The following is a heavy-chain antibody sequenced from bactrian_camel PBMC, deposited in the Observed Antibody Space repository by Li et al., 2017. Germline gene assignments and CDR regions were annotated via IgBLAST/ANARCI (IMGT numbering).Heavy chain of an antibody. CDR1: GFAFSTWC. Sequence: HVQLVESGGGLVQPGGSLTLSCAASGFAFSTWCMGWFRRAPGKQREGVAVIDNDGRIEYADSVMGRFTISKDIAKNTLLLQMNSLKHGDTAMYYCVAKLPFECYVDSSGTDFDNLGQGTQVTVS. J-gene: IGHJ6*01. CDR2: IDNDGRI. CDR3: VAKLPFECYVDSSGTDFDN. D-gene: IGHD3*01. V-gene: IGHV3S53*01.